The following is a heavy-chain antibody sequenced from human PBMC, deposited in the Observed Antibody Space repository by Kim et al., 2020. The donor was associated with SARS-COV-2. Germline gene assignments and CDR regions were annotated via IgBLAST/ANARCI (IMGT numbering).Heavy chain of an antibody. CDR1: GFTFSSYA. D-gene: IGHD2-15*01. CDR2: ISGGADIT. CDR3: ARQVVVVVEGAYY. V-gene: IGHV3-23*01. J-gene: IGHJ4*01. Sequence: GGSLRLSCAASGFTFSSYAMSWFRPSPGKGLEWGSTISGGADITSYADSVKGRFTISTDNSKNTLYLQMNSLRAEDTAVYYCARQVVVVVEGAYYWG.